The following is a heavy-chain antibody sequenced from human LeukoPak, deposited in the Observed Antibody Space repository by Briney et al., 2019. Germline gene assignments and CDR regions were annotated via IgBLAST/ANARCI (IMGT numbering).Heavy chain of an antibody. CDR2: INHSGST. CDR1: GGSFSGYY. Sequence: PSETLSLTCAVYGGSFSGYYWSWIRQPPGKGLEWIGEINHSGSTNYNLSLKSRVTISVDTSKNQFSLKLSSVTAADTAVYYCARHGSTDYFDYWGQGTLVTVSS. J-gene: IGHJ4*02. D-gene: IGHD2-2*03. V-gene: IGHV4-34*01. CDR3: ARHGSTDYFDY.